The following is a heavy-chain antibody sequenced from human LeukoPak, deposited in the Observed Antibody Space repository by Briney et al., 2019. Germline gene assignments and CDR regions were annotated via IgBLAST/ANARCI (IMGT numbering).Heavy chain of an antibody. CDR2: ISGSGGST. J-gene: IGHJ4*02. D-gene: IGHD3-22*01. CDR1: GFTFSSYA. CDR3: AKDGDGGYYYDSSGYYYVMYFDY. V-gene: IGHV3-23*01. Sequence: GGSLRPSCAASGFTFSSYAMSWVRQAPGKGLEWVSAISGSGGSTYYADSVKGRFTISRDNSKNTLYLQMNSLRAEDTAVYYCAKDGDGGYYYDSSGYYYVMYFDYWGQGTLVTVSS.